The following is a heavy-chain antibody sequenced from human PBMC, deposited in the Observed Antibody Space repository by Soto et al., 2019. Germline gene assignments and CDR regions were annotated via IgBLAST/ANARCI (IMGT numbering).Heavy chain of an antibody. Sequence: GGSLRLSCAASGFTVSSNYMSWVRQAPGKGLEWVSVIYSGGSTYYADSVKGRFTISGDNSKNTLYLQMNSLRAEDTAVYYCARDSGIAAAGYDAFDIWGQGTMVTVSS. J-gene: IGHJ3*02. D-gene: IGHD6-13*01. CDR3: ARDSGIAAAGYDAFDI. CDR1: GFTVSSNY. V-gene: IGHV3-53*01. CDR2: IYSGGST.